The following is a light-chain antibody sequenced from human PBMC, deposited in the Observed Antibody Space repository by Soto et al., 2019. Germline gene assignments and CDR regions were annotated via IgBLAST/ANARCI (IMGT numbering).Light chain of an antibody. V-gene: IGKV3-15*01. CDR3: QQYNNWPPGT. J-gene: IGKJ1*01. Sequence: EIVMTQSPATLSVSPAERATLSCRANQSVSSNLAWYQQKPGQAPRLLIYGASTRATGIPARFSGSGSGTEFTLTISSLQSEDFAVYYCQQYNNWPPGTFGQGTKVEIK. CDR1: QSVSSN. CDR2: GAS.